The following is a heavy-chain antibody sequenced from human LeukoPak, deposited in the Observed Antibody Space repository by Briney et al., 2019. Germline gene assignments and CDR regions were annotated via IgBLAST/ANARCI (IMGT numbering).Heavy chain of an antibody. D-gene: IGHD6-19*01. CDR1: GFTFSSYW. J-gene: IGHJ4*02. CDR3: AKASGWLDY. CDR2: IKGDGSST. V-gene: IGHV3-74*01. Sequence: GGSLRLSCAASGFTFSSYWMYWVRQAPGKGLVWVSRIKGDGSSTSYADSVKGRFTISRDNSKNTLYLQMNSLRAEDTAVYYCAKASGWLDYWGQGTLVTVSS.